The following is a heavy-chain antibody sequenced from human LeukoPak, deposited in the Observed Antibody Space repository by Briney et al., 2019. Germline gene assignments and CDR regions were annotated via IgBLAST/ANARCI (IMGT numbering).Heavy chain of an antibody. Sequence: PGGSLRLSCAGSGFTFSHAWMNWVRQAPGKGLEWVSSISSSSSYIYYADSVKGRFTISRDNAKNSLYLQMNSLRAEDTAVYYCARDIGAGAVAGEIDYWGQGTLVTVSS. J-gene: IGHJ4*02. V-gene: IGHV3-21*01. CDR3: ARDIGAGAVAGEIDY. CDR1: GFTFSHAW. CDR2: ISSSSSYI. D-gene: IGHD6-19*01.